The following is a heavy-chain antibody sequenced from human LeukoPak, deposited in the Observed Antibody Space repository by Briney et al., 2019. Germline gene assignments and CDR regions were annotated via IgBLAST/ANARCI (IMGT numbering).Heavy chain of an antibody. J-gene: IGHJ4*02. V-gene: IGHV3-21*01. CDR1: GFTFSDYS. Sequence: GGSLRLSCAASGFTFSDYSMTWVRPAPGKGLEWVSSISGSSSYIYYADSLKGRFTISRDNAKNSLFLQMNSLRAEDMAVYYCARRVPYFDYWGQGALVTVSS. CDR2: ISGSSSYI. CDR3: ARRVPYFDY. D-gene: IGHD4/OR15-4a*01.